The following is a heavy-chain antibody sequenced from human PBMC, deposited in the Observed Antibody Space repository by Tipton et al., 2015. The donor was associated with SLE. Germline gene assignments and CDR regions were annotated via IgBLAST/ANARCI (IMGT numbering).Heavy chain of an antibody. J-gene: IGHJ3*02. D-gene: IGHD3-10*01. V-gene: IGHV4-30-4*08. CDR1: GGSISSGSYY. CDR2: IYYSGST. Sequence: LRLSCTVSGGSISSGSYYWSWIRQPAGKGLEWIGYIYYSGSTYYNPSLKSRVTISVDTSKNQFSLKLSSVTAADTAVYYCATHGSGSHDAFDIWGQGTMVTVSS. CDR3: ATHGSGSHDAFDI.